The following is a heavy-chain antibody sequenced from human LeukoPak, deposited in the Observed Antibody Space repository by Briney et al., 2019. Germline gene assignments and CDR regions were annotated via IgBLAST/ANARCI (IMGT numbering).Heavy chain of an antibody. V-gene: IGHV3-30*04. J-gene: IGHJ4*02. CDR1: GFTFRTSG. CDR2: MSSDGINT. CDR3: AKDHAGSGRAFEY. D-gene: IGHD3-10*01. Sequence: PGGSLRLSCAPSGFTFRTSGVHWGRQAPGKGLEWVALMSSDGINTYYADSVKGRFTVSRDSSKDILYLQMNSLRADDTAIYYCAKDHAGSGRAFEYWGQGTLVTVSS.